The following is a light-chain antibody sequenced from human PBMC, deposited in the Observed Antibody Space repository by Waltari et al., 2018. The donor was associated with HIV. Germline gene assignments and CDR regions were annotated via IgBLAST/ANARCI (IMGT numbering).Light chain of an antibody. CDR2: GAS. CDR3: QQYNNWPPWT. Sequence: EIVMTQSPATLSVSPGERATLSCRASQSISSNLAWYQQKPCQAPRLLIYGASTRATGMPARFSGSGSGTEFTLTISSLQSEDFAVYYCQQYNNWPPWTFGQGTKVEIK. V-gene: IGKV3-15*01. J-gene: IGKJ1*01. CDR1: QSISSN.